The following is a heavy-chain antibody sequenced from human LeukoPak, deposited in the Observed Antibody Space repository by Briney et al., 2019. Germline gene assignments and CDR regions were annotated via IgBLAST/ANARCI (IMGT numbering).Heavy chain of an antibody. CDR3: ARALWFGDPSPYGMDV. Sequence: GASVTVSCTASGYTFASYGITWVRQAPGQGLEWMGWISGHSGNTNYVQNLQGRVTMTTDTSTSTAYMELRSLRSDDTAVYYCARALWFGDPSPYGMDVWGQGTTVTVSS. J-gene: IGHJ6*02. D-gene: IGHD3-10*01. V-gene: IGHV1-18*01. CDR2: ISGHSGNT. CDR1: GYTFASYG.